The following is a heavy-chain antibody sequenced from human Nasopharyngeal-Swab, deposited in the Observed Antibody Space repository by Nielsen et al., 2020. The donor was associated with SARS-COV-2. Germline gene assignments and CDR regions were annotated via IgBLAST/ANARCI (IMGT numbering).Heavy chain of an antibody. CDR2: ISAYNGNT. CDR3: AARGSCSSTSCYADY. V-gene: IGHV1-18*04. CDR1: GYTFTSYG. J-gene: IGHJ4*02. D-gene: IGHD2-2*01. Sequence: ASVKVSCKASGYTFTSYGISWVRQAPGQGLEWMGWISAYNGNTSYAQKFQGRVTMTRDTSTSTVYMELSSLRSEDTAVYYCAARGSCSSTSCYADYWGQGTLVTVSS.